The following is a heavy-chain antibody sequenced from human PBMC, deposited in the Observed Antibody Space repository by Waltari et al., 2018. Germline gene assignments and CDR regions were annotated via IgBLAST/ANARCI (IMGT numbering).Heavy chain of an antibody. Sequence: EVQLVESGGGLVQPGWSLRLSCGASGFTFSRYWRSWVRQTPGKGLEWVANINYDGSQKYYVDSVKGRFTISRDNAKNSVYLQMNSLRVEDTAVYYCAKSRGFEYWGQGTLITVSS. J-gene: IGHJ4*02. V-gene: IGHV3-7*01. CDR1: GFTFSRYW. CDR3: AKSRGFEY. CDR2: INYDGSQK. D-gene: IGHD2-2*01.